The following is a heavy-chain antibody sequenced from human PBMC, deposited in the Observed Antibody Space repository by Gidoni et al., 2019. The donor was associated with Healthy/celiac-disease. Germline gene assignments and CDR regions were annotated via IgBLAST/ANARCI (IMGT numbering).Heavy chain of an antibody. J-gene: IGHJ3*02. Sequence: QITLKESGPTRVKPTQTLTLTCTFSGFSLSTRGVGVGWIRKPPGKALEWLALIYWYDDKRYSPSLKRRLPLSQDTSKSQFVLTMTNMDPVDTATYYSAHCLKWFFPWVSAFAIWGQGTMVPVSS. D-gene: IGHD3-22*01. CDR3: AHCLKWFFPWVSAFAI. CDR1: GFSLSTRGVG. V-gene: IGHV2-5*01. CDR2: IYWYDDK.